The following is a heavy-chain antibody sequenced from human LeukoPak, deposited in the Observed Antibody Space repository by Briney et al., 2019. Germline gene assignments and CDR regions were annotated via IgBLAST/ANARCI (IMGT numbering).Heavy chain of an antibody. D-gene: IGHD4-17*01. V-gene: IGHV3-23*01. CDR1: GXTFSSYA. Sequence: GGSLRLSCAASGXTFSSYAMSWVRQAPGKGLEWVSAISGSGGMTYYADSVKGRFTISRDNSKNTLYLQMISLRAEDTAVYYCAKGTGTVTTGYYYYGMDVWGQGTTVIVSS. J-gene: IGHJ6*02. CDR2: ISGSGGMT. CDR3: AKGTGTVTTGYYYYGMDV.